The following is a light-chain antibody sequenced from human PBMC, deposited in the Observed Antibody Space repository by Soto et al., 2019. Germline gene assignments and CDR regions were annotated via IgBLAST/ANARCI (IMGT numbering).Light chain of an antibody. CDR3: GAWDASLSGVV. J-gene: IGLJ2*01. CDR1: SSNIGGNN. Sequence: QSVLTQPPSASGTPGQRVTISCSGSSSNIGGNNVYWYQQLPGTDPKLLIYRNNQRPSGVPDRFSGSKSGTSASLAISGLRSEDEDDYYCGAWDASLSGVVFGGGTKLTVL. V-gene: IGLV1-47*01. CDR2: RNN.